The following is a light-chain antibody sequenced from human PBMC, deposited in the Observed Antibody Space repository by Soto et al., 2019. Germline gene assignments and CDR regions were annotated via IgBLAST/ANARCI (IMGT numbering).Light chain of an antibody. CDR3: QQYNTYPWT. CDR2: DAS. CDR1: QSISSW. J-gene: IGKJ1*01. V-gene: IGKV1-5*01. Sequence: DIQMTQSPATLSASVGDRVTITCRASQSISSWLAWYQQKPGKAPKLLIDDASSLESGVPSRFSGSRSGTEFTLTISSLQPDDFATYYCQQYNTYPWTFGQGTKVEIK.